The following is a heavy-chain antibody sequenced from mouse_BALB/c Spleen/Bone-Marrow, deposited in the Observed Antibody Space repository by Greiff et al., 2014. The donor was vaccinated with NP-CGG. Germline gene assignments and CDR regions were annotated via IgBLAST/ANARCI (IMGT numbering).Heavy chain of an antibody. D-gene: IGHD2-1*01. CDR3: GRKIYYGNPDY. Sequence: EVQLQQSGPELVKPGASVKISCKASGYSFTGYFMNWVKRSHGKSLEWIGRINPYNGDTFYNQKFKGKATLTVDKSSSTAHMELLSLTSEDSVVYYCGRKIYYGNPDYWGQGTTLTVSS. J-gene: IGHJ2*01. V-gene: IGHV1-37*01. CDR2: INPYNGDT. CDR1: GYSFTGYF.